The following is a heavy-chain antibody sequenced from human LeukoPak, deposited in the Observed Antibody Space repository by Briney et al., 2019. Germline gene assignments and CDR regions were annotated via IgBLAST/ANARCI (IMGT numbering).Heavy chain of an antibody. Sequence: GGSERLLCAVSGFTFSTYWTSWVRQPRGGGGEWVASIKQGGREKYRVHCGEGRFTLSRDNAKKSLYLQMNSVRDEDTAVYYCAKVQIWDNYVYEVYGGQGTLVSVSS. CDR1: GFTFSTYW. CDR3: AKVQIWDNYVYEVY. J-gene: IGHJ4*02. CDR2: IKQGGREK. D-gene: IGHD3-10*02. V-gene: IGHV3-7*01.